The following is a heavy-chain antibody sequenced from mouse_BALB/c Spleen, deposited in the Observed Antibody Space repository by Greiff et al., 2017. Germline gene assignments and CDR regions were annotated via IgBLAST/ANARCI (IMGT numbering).Heavy chain of an antibody. CDR2: INSNGGST. Sequence: EVKLMESGGGLVQPGGSLKLSCAASGFTFSSYGMSWVRQTPDKRLELVATINSNGGSTYYPDSVKGRFTISRDNAKNTLYLQMSSLKSEDTAMYYCARGNYITTVVDYFDYWGQGTTLTVSS. J-gene: IGHJ2*01. CDR1: GFTFSSYG. D-gene: IGHD1-1*01. CDR3: ARGNYITTVVDYFDY. V-gene: IGHV5-6-3*01.